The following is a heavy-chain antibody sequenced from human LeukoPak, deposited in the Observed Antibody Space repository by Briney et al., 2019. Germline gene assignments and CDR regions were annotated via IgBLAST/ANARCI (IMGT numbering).Heavy chain of an antibody. D-gene: IGHD2-8*01. J-gene: IGHJ4*02. V-gene: IGHV3-66*01. Sequence: GGSLRLSCAASGFTVRNNYMAWVRQAPGKGLQWVSVIYSSHSTYYADSVKGRFSISRDNSETTLNLQMNSLRAEDTAVYYCARDVSDYWGQGTLVTVSS. CDR3: ARDVSDY. CDR1: GFTVRNNY. CDR2: IYSSHST.